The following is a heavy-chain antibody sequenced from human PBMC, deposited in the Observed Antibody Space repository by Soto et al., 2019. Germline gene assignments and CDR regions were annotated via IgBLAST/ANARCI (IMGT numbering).Heavy chain of an antibody. CDR2: ISAYNGNT. CDR1: GYTFTSYG. CDR3: ASSVLHCGGDCYSAFDY. J-gene: IGHJ4*02. V-gene: IGHV1-18*01. D-gene: IGHD2-21*02. Sequence: ASVKVSCKASGYTFTSYGISWVRQAPGQGLEWMGWISAYNGNTNYAQKLQGRVTMTTDTSTSTAHMELRSLRSDDTAVYYCASSVLHCGGDCYSAFDYWGQGTLVTVSS.